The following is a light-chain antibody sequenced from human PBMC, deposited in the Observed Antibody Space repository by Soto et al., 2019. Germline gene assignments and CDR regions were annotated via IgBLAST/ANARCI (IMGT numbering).Light chain of an antibody. CDR1: QSVSSW. Sequence: DIPMTQSPSTLSASVGDRVTITCRASQSVSSWVAWYQQKRGKAPKLXIYEASILESGVPSRFSGSGSGTEFTLTISSLQPDDFATYYCQQYDSSPWTFGQGIQVDIK. J-gene: IGKJ1*01. CDR2: EAS. V-gene: IGKV1-5*03. CDR3: QQYDSSPWT.